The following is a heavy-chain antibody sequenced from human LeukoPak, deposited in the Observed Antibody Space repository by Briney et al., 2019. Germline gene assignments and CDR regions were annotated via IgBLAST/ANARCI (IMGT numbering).Heavy chain of an antibody. CDR2: ISXSGSTI. Sequence: YISXSGSTIYYADSVKGRFTISRDNAKNSLYLQMNSLRAEDTAVYYCARASSGRGYYYYYMDVWGKGTTVTVSS. CDR3: ARASSGRGYYYYYMDV. J-gene: IGHJ6*03. V-gene: IGHV3-48*03. D-gene: IGHD6-19*01.